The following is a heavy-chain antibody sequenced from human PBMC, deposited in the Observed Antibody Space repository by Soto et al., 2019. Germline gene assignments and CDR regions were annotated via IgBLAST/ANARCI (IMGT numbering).Heavy chain of an antibody. J-gene: IGHJ6*02. CDR1: GFTFGDYA. V-gene: IGHV3-49*03. D-gene: IGHD3-9*01. CDR2: IRSKAYGGTT. CDR3: TRDRDILTGYFYGMDV. Sequence: GGSLRLSCTASGFTFGDYAMSWFRQAPGKGLEWVGFIRSKAYGGTTEYAASVKGRFTISRDDSKSIAYLQMNSLKTEDTAVYYCTRDRDILTGYFYGMDVWGQGTTVTVSS.